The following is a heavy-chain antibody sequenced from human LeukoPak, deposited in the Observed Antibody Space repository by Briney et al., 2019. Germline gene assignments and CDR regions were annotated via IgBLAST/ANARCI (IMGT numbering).Heavy chain of an antibody. J-gene: IGHJ4*02. V-gene: IGHV3-23*01. D-gene: IGHD2-21*02. CDR1: GFTFSSYA. CDR3: ARNCGGDCF. Sequence: GGSLRLSCAASGFTFSSYAMRWGRQAPGKGVEWVSAISGSGGSTYYADSVKGRFTISRDNSKNTLYLQMNSLRAEDTAVYYCARNCGGDCFWGQGTLVTVSS. CDR2: ISGSGGST.